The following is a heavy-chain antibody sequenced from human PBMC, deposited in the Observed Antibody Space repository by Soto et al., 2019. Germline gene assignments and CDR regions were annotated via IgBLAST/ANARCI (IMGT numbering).Heavy chain of an antibody. CDR2: IYWVDDK. CDR1: GFSLNTGGVG. D-gene: IGHD2-21*02. J-gene: IGHJ6*02. Sequence: QITLKESGPTLVKPTQTLTLTCTISGFSLNTGGVGVGWIRQPPGKALEWLALIYWVDDKRYSPSLKSRLTITKDTSKNQVVLTMTNMDPLDTATYYCAYSRCGGDCLQSYSSHYYYGLDVWGQGTTVTVSS. V-gene: IGHV2-5*02. CDR3: AYSRCGGDCLQSYSSHYYYGLDV.